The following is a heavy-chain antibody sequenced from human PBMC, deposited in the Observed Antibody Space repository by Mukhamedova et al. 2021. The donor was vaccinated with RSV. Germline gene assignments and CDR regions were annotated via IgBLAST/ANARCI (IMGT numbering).Heavy chain of an antibody. V-gene: IGHV1-69*15. D-gene: IGHD2-15*01. Sequence: GLEWMGRIIPIFGTANYAQKFQGRVTITADESTSTAYMELSSLRSEDTAVYYCARDGRMTSFDYWGQGTLVTVSS. CDR3: ARDGRMTSFDY. CDR2: IIPIFGTA. J-gene: IGHJ4*02.